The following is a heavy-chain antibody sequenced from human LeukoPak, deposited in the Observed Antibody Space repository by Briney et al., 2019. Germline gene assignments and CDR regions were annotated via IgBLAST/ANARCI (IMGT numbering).Heavy chain of an antibody. D-gene: IGHD2-15*01. Sequence: ASVKVSCKASGYTFTRYYMHWVRQAPGQGLEWMGWISAYNGNTIYAQKVKGRVTMTTDTSTSTAYMELRSLKSDDTAVYYCARASYCSGGSCYSDYWGQGTLVTVSS. CDR1: GYTFTRYY. V-gene: IGHV1-18*04. CDR3: ARASYCSGGSCYSDY. J-gene: IGHJ4*02. CDR2: ISAYNGNT.